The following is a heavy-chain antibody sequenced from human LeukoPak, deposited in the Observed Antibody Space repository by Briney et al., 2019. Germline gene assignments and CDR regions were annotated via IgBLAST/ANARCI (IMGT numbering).Heavy chain of an antibody. CDR2: ISAYNGNT. D-gene: IGHD2-15*01. V-gene: IGHV1-18*01. Sequence: ASVKVSCKASGYTFTSYGISWVRRAPGQGLEWMGWISAYNGNTNYAQKLQGRVTMTTDTSTSTAYMELRSLRSDDTAVYYCARDLEGYCSGGSCYASDYWGQGTLVTVSS. J-gene: IGHJ4*02. CDR1: GYTFTSYG. CDR3: ARDLEGYCSGGSCYASDY.